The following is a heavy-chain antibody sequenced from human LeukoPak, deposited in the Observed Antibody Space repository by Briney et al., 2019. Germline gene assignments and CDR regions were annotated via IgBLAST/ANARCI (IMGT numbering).Heavy chain of an antibody. J-gene: IGHJ4*02. D-gene: IGHD3-10*01. Sequence: GGSLRLSCAASGLTLTNAWMNWVRQASGKGLEWVGRIRSTANGYATAYAASVKGRFTISRDDSKNTAYLQMDSLKTEDTAVYYCTGNYYGSGSYADFDYWGQGTLVTVSS. CDR1: GLTLTNAW. CDR3: TGNYYGSGSYADFDY. CDR2: IRSTANGYAT. V-gene: IGHV3-73*01.